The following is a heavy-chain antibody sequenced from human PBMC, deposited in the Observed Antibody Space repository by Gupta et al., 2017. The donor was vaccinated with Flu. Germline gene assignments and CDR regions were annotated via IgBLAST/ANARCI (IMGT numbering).Heavy chain of an antibody. Sequence: EVQLLESGGALVQPGGSLRLSCAASGLTFSDYAMNWVRQAPGKGLEWVSTVGAGGDRTYYADSVMGRFTISRDNSKNTVYLQMNSLRGDDTAVYYCAKDRSGNPAIDYWGQGTLVNVSA. D-gene: IGHD6-13*01. CDR1: GLTFSDYA. V-gene: IGHV3-23*01. CDR3: AKDRSGNPAIDY. J-gene: IGHJ4*02. CDR2: VGAGGDRT.